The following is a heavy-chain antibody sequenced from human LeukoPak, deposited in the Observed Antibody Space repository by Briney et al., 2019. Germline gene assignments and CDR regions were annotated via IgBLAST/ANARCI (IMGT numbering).Heavy chain of an antibody. Sequence: ASVKVSCKPAGGTFSSYAVSWVRVTPGQELEWLGGIIPVVGTTTYAQKFQAKVTMTADKSTNTAYLQISSLTSDDTAVYYCAREGDSSSVGWFDPWGQGTLVTVSS. CDR1: GGTFSSYA. J-gene: IGHJ5*02. CDR3: AREGDSSSVGWFDP. V-gene: IGHV1-69*06. D-gene: IGHD6-13*01. CDR2: IIPVVGTT.